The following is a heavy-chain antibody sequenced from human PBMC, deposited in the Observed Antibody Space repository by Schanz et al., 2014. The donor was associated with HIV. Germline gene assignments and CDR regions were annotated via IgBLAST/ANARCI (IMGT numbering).Heavy chain of an antibody. J-gene: IGHJ6*02. V-gene: IGHV3-33*05. CDR2: ISYDGSNK. Sequence: QVVESGGGVVQPGMSLRLSCAASGFTFSTHAMHWVRQAPGKGLEWVALISYDGSNKYYSDSVKGRFTISRDNSRNTLYLQMNSLRAEDTAVYYCARDREYYYGSGSRDYYYYGMDVWGQGTTVTVSS. D-gene: IGHD3-10*01. CDR1: GFTFSTHA. CDR3: ARDREYYYGSGSRDYYYYGMDV.